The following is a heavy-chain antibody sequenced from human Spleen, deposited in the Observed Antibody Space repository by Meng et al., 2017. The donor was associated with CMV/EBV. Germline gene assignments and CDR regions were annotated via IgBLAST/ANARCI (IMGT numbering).Heavy chain of an antibody. V-gene: IGHV3-7*01. D-gene: IGHD1-26*01. CDR1: GFIFSTYA. CDR3: ARVRGSYCVDY. Sequence: GGSLRLSCAASGFIFSTYAMHWVRQAPGKGLEWVANIKQDGSEKYYVDSVKGRFTISRDNAKNSLYLQMNSLRAEDTAVYYCARVRGSYCVDYWGQGTLVTVSS. J-gene: IGHJ4*02. CDR2: IKQDGSEK.